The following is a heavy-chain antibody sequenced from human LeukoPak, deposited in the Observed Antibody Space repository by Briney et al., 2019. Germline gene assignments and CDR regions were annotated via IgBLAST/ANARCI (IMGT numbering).Heavy chain of an antibody. CDR3: ARLFSSGWLYFYGLDA. D-gene: IGHD6-19*01. J-gene: IGHJ6*02. Sequence: PSETLSLTCTVSGGSITSSGVYWGWVRQPPGKGLEWVGCVYYGGDTYYNPSLKSRVTISVDTSKNQFSLSLSSVTAADTALYYCARLFSSGWLYFYGLDAWGQGTTVTVSS. CDR2: VYYGGDT. CDR1: GGSITSSGVY. V-gene: IGHV4-39*01.